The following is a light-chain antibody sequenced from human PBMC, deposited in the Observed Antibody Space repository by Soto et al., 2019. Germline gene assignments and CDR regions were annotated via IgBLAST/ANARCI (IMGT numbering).Light chain of an antibody. CDR1: RSNIGSNP. CDR3: AAWDDSLYGRV. Sequence: QSVLTQLPSASGTPGQRVTISCSGSRSNIGSNPVNWYQQLPGTAPKLLIDSNNQRPSGVPDRFSGSRSGTSASLAISGLQSEDEADYYCAAWDDSLYGRVFGTGTKLTVL. J-gene: IGLJ1*01. CDR2: SNN. V-gene: IGLV1-44*01.